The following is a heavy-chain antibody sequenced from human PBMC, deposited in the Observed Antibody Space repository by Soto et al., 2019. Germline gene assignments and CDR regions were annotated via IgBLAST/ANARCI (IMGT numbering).Heavy chain of an antibody. CDR2: IYWDDDK. CDR1: GFSLTTSGVG. D-gene: IGHD3-3*01. J-gene: IGHJ4*02. Sequence: QITLKESGPTVVKPTETLTLTCTFSGFSLTTSGVGVGWVRQSPGKAPEWLALIYWDDDKRYSTSLKSRLTITKDTFKKQVVLTMANVDPADTATYYCAHRVLRTVFGLVTTTAIYFDFWGQGTPVVVSS. CDR3: AHRVLRTVFGLVTTTAIYFDF. V-gene: IGHV2-5*02.